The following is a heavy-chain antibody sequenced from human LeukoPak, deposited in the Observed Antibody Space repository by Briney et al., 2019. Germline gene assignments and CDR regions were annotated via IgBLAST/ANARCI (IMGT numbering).Heavy chain of an antibody. V-gene: IGHV3-23*01. D-gene: IGHD6-6*01. J-gene: IGHJ4*02. Sequence: LAGGSLRLSCAASGFTFSSFGMSWVRQAPGKGLEWISTISGGGGTIYYADSVRGRFAISRDNSMDTLSLQMNSLGAEDTALYYYAKGRYSSSSAYFDYWGQGALVTVSS. CDR1: GFTFSSFG. CDR2: ISGGGGTI. CDR3: AKGRYSSSSAYFDY.